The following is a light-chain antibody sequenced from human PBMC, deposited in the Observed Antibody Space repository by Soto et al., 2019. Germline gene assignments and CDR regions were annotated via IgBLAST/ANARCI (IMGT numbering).Light chain of an antibody. CDR3: QQRSDWPRT. Sequence: EIVLTQSPATLSLSPGERATLSCRASHSVGSFLAWYQQKPGQAPRLLIYDSSTRATGIPARFSGSGSRTDFTLTISSLEPEDFAVYYCQQRSDWPRTFGPGTKVDI. J-gene: IGKJ3*01. CDR2: DSS. CDR1: HSVGSF. V-gene: IGKV3-11*01.